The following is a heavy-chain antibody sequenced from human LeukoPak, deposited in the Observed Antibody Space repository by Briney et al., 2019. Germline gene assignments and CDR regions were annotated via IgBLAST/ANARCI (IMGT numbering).Heavy chain of an antibody. J-gene: IGHJ4*02. Sequence: PGGSLRLSCVASGFTFTNYAMSWVRQTPGKGLEWVSFISGSGSSTYYADSVRGRFTISRDNSKNALYLLMNNLRAEDTAVYYCASDWGNSGSYLFDYWGQGTLVTVSS. CDR1: GFTFTNYA. V-gene: IGHV3-23*01. CDR2: ISGSGSST. D-gene: IGHD1-26*01. CDR3: ASDWGNSGSYLFDY.